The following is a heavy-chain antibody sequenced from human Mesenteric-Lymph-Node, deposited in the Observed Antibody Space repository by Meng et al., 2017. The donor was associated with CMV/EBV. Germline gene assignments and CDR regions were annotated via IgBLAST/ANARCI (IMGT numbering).Heavy chain of an antibody. Sequence: QITLKESGPTLVKPTQTLTLTCTFSGFSLSTSGVGVGWIRQPPGKALEWLALIYWDDDKRYSPSLKSRLTIAKDTSKNQVVLTMTNMDPVDTATYYCAHSSGIAAAGPFYFDYWGQGILVTVSS. D-gene: IGHD6-13*01. V-gene: IGHV2-5*02. CDR2: IYWDDDK. CDR3: AHSSGIAAAGPFYFDY. CDR1: GFSLSTSGVG. J-gene: IGHJ4*02.